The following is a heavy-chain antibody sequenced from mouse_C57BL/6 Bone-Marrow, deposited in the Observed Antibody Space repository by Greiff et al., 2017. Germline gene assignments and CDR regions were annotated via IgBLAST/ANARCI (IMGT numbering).Heavy chain of an antibody. CDR3: ARQLYYFDY. Sequence: QVQLQQSGPELVKPGASVKISCKASGYAFSSSWMNWVKQRPGKGLEWIGRIYPGDGDTNYNGKFKGKATLTADKSSSTACMQLSSLTSEDSAVYFCARQLYYFDYWGQGTTLTVSS. CDR1: GYAFSSSW. CDR2: IYPGDGDT. D-gene: IGHD3-1*01. V-gene: IGHV1-82*01. J-gene: IGHJ2*01.